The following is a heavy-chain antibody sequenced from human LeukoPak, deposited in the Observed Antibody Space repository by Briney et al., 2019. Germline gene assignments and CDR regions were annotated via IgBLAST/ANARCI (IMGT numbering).Heavy chain of an antibody. CDR1: GGTFSSYA. D-gene: IGHD6-6*01. Sequence: ASVKVSCKASGGTFSSYAISWVRQAPGQGLEWMGRINPNSGGTNYAQKFQGRVTMTRDTSISTAYMELSRLRSDDTAVYYCARAESIAPFNYYYYGMDVWGQGTTVTVSS. J-gene: IGHJ6*02. V-gene: IGHV1-2*06. CDR2: INPNSGGT. CDR3: ARAESIAPFNYYYYGMDV.